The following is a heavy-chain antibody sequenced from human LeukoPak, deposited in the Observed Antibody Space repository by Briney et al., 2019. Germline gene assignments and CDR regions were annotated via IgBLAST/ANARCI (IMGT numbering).Heavy chain of an antibody. CDR1: GFTFFNYW. Sequence: GGSLRLSCAASGFTFFNYWMSWVRQAPGKGLEWVSSIDSSGGYMFYADSVKGRFIISRDNAKDSLYLQMNSLRVEDTAVYYCLRGDRRDYWGQGTLVTVSS. J-gene: IGHJ4*02. V-gene: IGHV3-21*06. CDR2: IDSSGGYM. CDR3: LRGDRRDY.